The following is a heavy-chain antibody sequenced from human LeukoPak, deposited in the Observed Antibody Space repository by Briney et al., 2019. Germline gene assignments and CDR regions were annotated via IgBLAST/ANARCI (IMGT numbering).Heavy chain of an antibody. CDR3: ARVCITMVRGVIITPYYGMDV. V-gene: IGHV4-34*01. Sequence: PSETLSLTCAVYGGSFSGYYWSWIRQPPGKGLEWIGEINHSGSTNYNPSLKSRVTISVDTSKNQFSLKLSSVTAADTAVYYCARVCITMVRGVIITPYYGMDVWGQGTTVTVSS. D-gene: IGHD3-10*01. CDR1: GGSFSGYY. J-gene: IGHJ6*02. CDR2: INHSGST.